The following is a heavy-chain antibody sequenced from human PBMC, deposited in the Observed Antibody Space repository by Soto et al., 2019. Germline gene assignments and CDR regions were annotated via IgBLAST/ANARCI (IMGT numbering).Heavy chain of an antibody. CDR3: ARDRDYDFWSGDNNWFDP. Sequence: ASVKVSCKASGYTFTSYAMHWVRQAPGQRLEWMGWINAGNGNTKYSQKFQGRVTITRDTSASTAYMELSSLRSEDTAVYYCARDRDYDFWSGDNNWFDPWGQGTLVTVSS. D-gene: IGHD3-3*01. V-gene: IGHV1-3*01. CDR1: GYTFTSYA. J-gene: IGHJ5*02. CDR2: INAGNGNT.